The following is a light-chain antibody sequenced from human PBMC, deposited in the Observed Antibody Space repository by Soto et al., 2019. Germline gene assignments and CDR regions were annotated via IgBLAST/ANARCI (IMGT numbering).Light chain of an antibody. V-gene: IGKV3-15*01. Sequence: EIAMTQSPATLSVSLGERATLSCRASQYISNNLAWYQQKPGQAPRLLIYGASTRATGIPARFSGSGSGTEFTLTISSLQSEDFAVYYCQQYNNWLITFGQGTRLEIK. CDR2: GAS. CDR1: QYISNN. CDR3: QQYNNWLIT. J-gene: IGKJ5*01.